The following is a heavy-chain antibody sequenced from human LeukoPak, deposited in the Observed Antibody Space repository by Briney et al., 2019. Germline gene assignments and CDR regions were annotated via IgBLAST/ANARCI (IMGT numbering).Heavy chain of an antibody. Sequence: GGSLRLSCAASGFTFSSYAMSWVRQAPGKGLEWVSPVSGSGGSTYYADSVKGRFTISRDNSKNTLYLQMNSLRAEDTAVYYCAKDPVRSGSPYYFDYWGQGTLVTVSS. CDR2: VSGSGGST. J-gene: IGHJ4*02. V-gene: IGHV3-23*01. CDR1: GFTFSSYA. CDR3: AKDPVRSGSPYYFDY. D-gene: IGHD6-19*01.